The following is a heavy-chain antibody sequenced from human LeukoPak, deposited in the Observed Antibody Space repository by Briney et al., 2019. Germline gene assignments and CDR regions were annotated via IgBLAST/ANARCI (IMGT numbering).Heavy chain of an antibody. Sequence: ASVKVSCKASGYTFTSYGISWVRQAPGQGLEWMGWISAYNGNTNYAQKLQGRVTMTRNTSISTAYMELSSLRSEDTAVYYCARVSRQRGELLGYWGQGTLVTVSS. J-gene: IGHJ4*02. D-gene: IGHD1-26*01. V-gene: IGHV1-18*01. CDR2: ISAYNGNT. CDR1: GYTFTSYG. CDR3: ARVSRQRGELLGY.